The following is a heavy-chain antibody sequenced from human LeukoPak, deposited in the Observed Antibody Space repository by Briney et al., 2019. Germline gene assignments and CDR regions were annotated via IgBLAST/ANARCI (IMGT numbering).Heavy chain of an antibody. CDR1: GFSFSGYT. CDR3: ARDPQGYSSSWFDY. V-gene: IGHV3-21*01. Sequence: GGSLRLSCAASGFSFSGYTMNWVRQAPGKGLEWVSSIRSSSSYIYYADSLKGRFTISRDNAKNSLYLQMNSLRAEDTAVYYCARDPQGYSSSWFDYWGQGTLVTVSS. D-gene: IGHD6-13*01. CDR2: IRSSSSYI. J-gene: IGHJ4*02.